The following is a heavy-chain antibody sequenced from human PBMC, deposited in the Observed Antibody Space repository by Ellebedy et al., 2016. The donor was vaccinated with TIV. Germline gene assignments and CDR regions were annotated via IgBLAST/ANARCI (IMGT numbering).Heavy chain of an antibody. V-gene: IGHV3-7*03. CDR1: GFTFSSYA. CDR3: AKAGSGSYPHFDY. CDR2: IKQDGSEK. Sequence: GESLKISXAASGFTFSSYAMSWVRQAPGKGLEWVANIKQDGSEKYYVDSMKGRFTISRDNSKNTLYLQMNSLRAEDTAVYYCAKAGSGSYPHFDYWGQGTLVTVSS. J-gene: IGHJ4*02. D-gene: IGHD3-10*01.